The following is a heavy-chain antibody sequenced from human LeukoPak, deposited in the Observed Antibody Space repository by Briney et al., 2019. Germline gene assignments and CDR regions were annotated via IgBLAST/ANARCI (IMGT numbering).Heavy chain of an antibody. Sequence: SQTLSLTCAVSGGSISSGGYSWSWIRQPPGKGLEWIGSIYHSGSTYYNPSLKSRVTISVDTSKNQFSLKLSSVTAADTAVYYCARDTYYYGSGGFDYWGQGTLVTVSS. D-gene: IGHD3-10*01. CDR1: GGSISSGGYS. J-gene: IGHJ4*02. CDR2: IYHSGST. CDR3: ARDTYYYGSGGFDY. V-gene: IGHV4-30-2*03.